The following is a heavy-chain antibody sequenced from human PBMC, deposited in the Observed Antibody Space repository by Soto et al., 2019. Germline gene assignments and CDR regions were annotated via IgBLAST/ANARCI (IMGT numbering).Heavy chain of an antibody. CDR2: IFSDNER. CDR3: ARMKVDSYQFYYAMDV. CDR1: GFSLTTGKMG. D-gene: IGHD3-9*01. J-gene: IGHJ6*02. Sequence: QVTLKESGPALVKPTETLTLTCTVSGFSLTTGKMGVSWIRQPPGKALEWLAHIFSDNERSYSTSLQGRPTISKDTSGSQVVLSMTNVDPVDTATYYCARMKVDSYQFYYAMDVWGQGTTVTVSS. V-gene: IGHV2-26*01.